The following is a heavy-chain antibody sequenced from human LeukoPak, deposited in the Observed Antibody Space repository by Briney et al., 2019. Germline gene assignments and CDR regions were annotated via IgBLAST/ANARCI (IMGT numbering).Heavy chain of an antibody. Sequence: GGSLRLSCVASGFTFSNYAMSWVRQAPEKGLDWVSVISGSAHKIRYADSVKGRFTISRDNSENTAYLQMNNLRAEDTALYYCAGRVTGYSSGYVYWGQGTLVTVSS. D-gene: IGHD5-18*01. CDR1: GFTFSNYA. CDR3: AGRVTGYSSGYVY. CDR2: ISGSAHKI. J-gene: IGHJ4*02. V-gene: IGHV3-23*01.